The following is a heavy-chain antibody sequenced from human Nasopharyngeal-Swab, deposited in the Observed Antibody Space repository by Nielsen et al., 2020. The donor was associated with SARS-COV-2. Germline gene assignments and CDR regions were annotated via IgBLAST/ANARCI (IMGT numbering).Heavy chain of an antibody. J-gene: IGHJ4*02. Sequence: GGSLRLSCAASGFTVSSNYMSWVRQAPGKGLEWVSVIYSGGSTYYADSVKGRSTISRDNSKNTLYLQMNSLRAEDTAVYYCASSGEQQLVPDYWGQGTLVTVSS. D-gene: IGHD6-13*01. V-gene: IGHV3-66*01. CDR2: IYSGGST. CDR3: ASSGEQQLVPDY. CDR1: GFTVSSNY.